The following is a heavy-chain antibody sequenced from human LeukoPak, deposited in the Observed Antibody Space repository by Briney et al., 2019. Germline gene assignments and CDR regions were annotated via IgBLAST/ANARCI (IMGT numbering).Heavy chain of an antibody. Sequence: GGSLRLSCAASGFTFSTYGMHWVRQAPGKGLEWVAFIRYDGSNKDYVDSVKGRFTISRDNSKNTLYLQMNSLRAEDTAVYYCPKGPVGYCGGASCYHLFDPWGQGTLVTVSS. V-gene: IGHV3-30*02. CDR2: IRYDGSNK. J-gene: IGHJ5*02. D-gene: IGHD2-15*01. CDR3: PKGPVGYCGGASCYHLFDP. CDR1: GFTFSTYG.